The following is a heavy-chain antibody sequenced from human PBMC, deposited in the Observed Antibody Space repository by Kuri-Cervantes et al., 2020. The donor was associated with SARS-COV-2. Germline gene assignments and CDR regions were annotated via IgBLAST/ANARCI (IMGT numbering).Heavy chain of an antibody. J-gene: IGHJ6*02. CDR1: GGTFSSDA. D-gene: IGHD2-2*01. CDR2: IIPIFGTA. Sequence: SVKVSCKDSGGTFSSDAISWVRQAPGRGLEWMGGIIPIFGTANYAQKFQGRVTITADESTSTAYMELSSLRSEDTAVYYCARGRVVPAAIVYYYGMDVWGQGTTVTVSS. CDR3: ARGRVVPAAIVYYYGMDV. V-gene: IGHV1-69*13.